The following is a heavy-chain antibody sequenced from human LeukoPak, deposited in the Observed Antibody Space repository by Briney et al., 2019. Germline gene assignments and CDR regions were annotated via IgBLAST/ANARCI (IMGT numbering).Heavy chain of an antibody. CDR1: GGSISSYY. CDR2: IYYSGST. D-gene: IGHD3-16*01. Sequence: SETLSLTCTVSGGSISSYYWSWIRQPPGKGLGWIGYIYYSGSTNYNPSLKSRVTISVDTSKNQFSLKLSSVTAADTAVYYCARALGGVISFDYWGQGTLVTVSS. V-gene: IGHV4-59*01. J-gene: IGHJ4*02. CDR3: ARALGGVISFDY.